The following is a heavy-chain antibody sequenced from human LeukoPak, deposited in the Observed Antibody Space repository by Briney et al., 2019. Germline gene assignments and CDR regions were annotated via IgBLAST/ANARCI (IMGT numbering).Heavy chain of an antibody. Sequence: GGSLRLSCTASGFTYGEYAMSWVRQAPGKGLEWVGFIRSKTYGGTTEYAASVKGRFTISRDDSKSIAYLQMNSLKTEDTALYYCPRGPKRLWPYAVREVWGQGTTVTVSS. D-gene: IGHD5-18*01. CDR3: PRGPKRLWPYAVREV. J-gene: IGHJ6*02. CDR1: GFTYGEYA. CDR2: IRSKTYGGTT. V-gene: IGHV3-49*04.